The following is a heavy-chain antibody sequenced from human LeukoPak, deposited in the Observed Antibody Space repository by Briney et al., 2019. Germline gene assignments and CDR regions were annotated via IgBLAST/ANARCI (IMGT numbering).Heavy chain of an antibody. D-gene: IGHD5-18*01. J-gene: IGHJ4*02. CDR2: IYHSGST. Sequence: PSGTLSLTCAVSGGSISSSNWWSWVRQPPGKGLEWIGEIYHSGSTNYNPSLKSRVTISVDKSKNQFSLKLSSVTAADTAVYYCARAIQLWDHPFDYWGQGTLVTVSS. CDR3: ARAIQLWDHPFDY. CDR1: GGSISSSNW. V-gene: IGHV4-4*02.